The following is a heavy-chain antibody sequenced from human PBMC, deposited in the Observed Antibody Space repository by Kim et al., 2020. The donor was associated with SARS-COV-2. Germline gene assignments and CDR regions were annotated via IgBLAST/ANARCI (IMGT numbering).Heavy chain of an antibody. V-gene: IGHV1-69*01. J-gene: IGHJ6*02. Sequence: KFQGRVTITAEESTSTAYMELSSLRSEDTAVYYCARSIGYDSYYYYGMDVWGQGTTVTVSS. D-gene: IGHD5-12*01. CDR3: ARSIGYDSYYYYGMDV.